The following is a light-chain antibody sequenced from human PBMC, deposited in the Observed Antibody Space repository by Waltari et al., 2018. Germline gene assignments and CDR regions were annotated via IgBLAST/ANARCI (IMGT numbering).Light chain of an antibody. J-gene: IGKJ1*01. V-gene: IGKV1-5*03. CDR2: EAS. CDR1: LSVSTW. Sequence: IQMTQSPSTLSASVGDRVTITCRASLSVSTWLAWYQQKQGKAPKLLISEASNLESGVPSRFRGSGSGTEFTLTISSLQPDDFATYFCQQYNSFSRTFGQGTKVEIK. CDR3: QQYNSFSRT.